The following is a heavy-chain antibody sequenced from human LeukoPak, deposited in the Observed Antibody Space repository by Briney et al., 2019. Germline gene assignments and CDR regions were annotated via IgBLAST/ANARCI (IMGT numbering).Heavy chain of an antibody. Sequence: GGSLRLSCAASGFTFSSYGMHWVRQAPGKGLEWVAVISYDGSNKYYADSVKGRFTISRDNSKNTLYLQTNSLRAEDTAVYYCAKDRSGGSCYYWGQGTLVTVSS. CDR1: GFTFSSYG. CDR3: AKDRSGGSCYY. CDR2: ISYDGSNK. D-gene: IGHD2-15*01. J-gene: IGHJ4*02. V-gene: IGHV3-30*18.